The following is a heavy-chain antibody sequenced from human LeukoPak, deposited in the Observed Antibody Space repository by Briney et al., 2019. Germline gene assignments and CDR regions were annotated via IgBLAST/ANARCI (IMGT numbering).Heavy chain of an antibody. D-gene: IGHD4-17*01. J-gene: IGHJ6*03. V-gene: IGHV3-21*01. CDR3: ARDPTYGLSYYSYMDV. Sequence: PGGSLRLSCAASGFTLSSYTMNWVRQAPGKGLEWVSSISSTSTYIYYADSVSGRFTISRDNAKNSLYLEMNSLRAEDTAMYYCARDPTYGLSYYSYMDVWGKGTTVTVPS. CDR2: ISSTSTYI. CDR1: GFTLSSYT.